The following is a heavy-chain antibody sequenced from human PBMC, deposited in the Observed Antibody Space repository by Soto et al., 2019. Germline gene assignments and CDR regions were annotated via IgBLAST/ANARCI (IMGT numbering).Heavy chain of an antibody. CDR3: AKAEITIFGVSRWFDP. Sequence: EVQLLESGGGLVQPGGSLRLSCAASGFTFSSYAMSWVRQAPGKGLEWVSAISGSGGSTYYADSVKGRYTISRDNYKNMQYLQMNSLRAEDTAVYYCAKAEITIFGVSRWFDPWGQGTLVTVSS. J-gene: IGHJ5*02. CDR1: GFTFSSYA. V-gene: IGHV3-23*01. D-gene: IGHD3-3*01. CDR2: ISGSGGST.